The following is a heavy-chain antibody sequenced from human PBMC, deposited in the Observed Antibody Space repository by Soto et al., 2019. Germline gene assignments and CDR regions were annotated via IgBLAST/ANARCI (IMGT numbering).Heavy chain of an antibody. CDR1: GGSISSGVYY. V-gene: IGHV4-31*03. J-gene: IGHJ1*01. Sequence: QVQLQESGPGLVKPSQTLSLTCTVSGGSISSGVYYWSWIRQHPGKGLEWIGYIFYNGSTYYNPSLKSRVTISVDTSKSQFSLKLSSVTAADTAVYYCAIYDSSGSRGFQHWGQGTLVTVSS. D-gene: IGHD3-22*01. CDR2: IFYNGST. CDR3: AIYDSSGSRGFQH.